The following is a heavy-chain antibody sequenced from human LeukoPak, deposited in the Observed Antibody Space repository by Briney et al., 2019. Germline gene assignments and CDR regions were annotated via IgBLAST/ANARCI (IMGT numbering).Heavy chain of an antibody. J-gene: IGHJ4*02. CDR2: INPSAGNT. CDR1: GYTFINYY. CDR3: ARERPSKCYFDY. Sequence: ASVTVSCKASGYTFINYYVHWVRRAPGQGPEYMGIINPSAGNTNYAQKFQGRITMTRDTSTTTVYMELSSLVSEDTAVYYCARERPSKCYFDYWGQGTLVTVSS. V-gene: IGHV1-46*01.